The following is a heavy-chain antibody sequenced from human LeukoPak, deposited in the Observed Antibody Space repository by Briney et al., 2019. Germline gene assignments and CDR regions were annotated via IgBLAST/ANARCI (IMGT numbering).Heavy chain of an antibody. Sequence: GGSLRLSCAASGFTFSSYAMRWVRQAPGKGLGWVSAISGSGGSTYYADSVKGRFTISRDNSKNTLYLQMNSLRAEDTAVYYCAKSGSYYYYYMDVWGKGTTVTVSS. CDR3: AKSGSYYYYYMDV. CDR2: ISGSGGST. J-gene: IGHJ6*03. V-gene: IGHV3-23*01. D-gene: IGHD1-26*01. CDR1: GFTFSSYA.